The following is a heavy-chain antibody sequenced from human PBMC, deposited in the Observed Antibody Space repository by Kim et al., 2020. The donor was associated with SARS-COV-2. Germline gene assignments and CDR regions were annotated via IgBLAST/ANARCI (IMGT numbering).Heavy chain of an antibody. D-gene: IGHD6-6*01. Sequence: SETLSLTCAVYGGSFSGYYWSWIRQPPGKGLEWIGEINHSGSTNYNPSLKSRVTISVDTSKNQFSLKLSSVTAADTAVYYCARRGRYSSSPPFDYWGQGTLVTVSS. CDR1: GGSFSGYY. CDR2: INHSGST. V-gene: IGHV4-34*01. CDR3: ARRGRYSSSPPFDY. J-gene: IGHJ4*02.